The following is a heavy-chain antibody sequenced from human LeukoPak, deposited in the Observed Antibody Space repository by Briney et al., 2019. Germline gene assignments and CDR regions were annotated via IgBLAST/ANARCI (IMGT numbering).Heavy chain of an antibody. Sequence: PSETLSLTCTVSGGSISSYYWSWIRQPPGKGLEWIGYIYYSGSTNYNPSLKSRVTISVDTSKNQFSLKLSSVTAADTAVYYCARDALDFWSGYRSGAPHWFDPWGQGTLVTVSS. CDR2: IYYSGST. J-gene: IGHJ5*02. CDR1: GGSISSYY. D-gene: IGHD3-3*01. CDR3: ARDALDFWSGYRSGAPHWFDP. V-gene: IGHV4-59*01.